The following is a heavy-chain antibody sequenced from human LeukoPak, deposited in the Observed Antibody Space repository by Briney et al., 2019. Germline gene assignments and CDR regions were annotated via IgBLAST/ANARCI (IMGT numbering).Heavy chain of an antibody. J-gene: IGHJ5*02. Sequence: SQTLSLTCTVSGGSISSRSYYWSWIRQPAGKGLEWIGRIYTSGSANYNPSLKSRVTISLDTSKNQFSLRLSSVTAADTAVYYCARAVRSSESNWFDPWGQGTLATVSS. CDR2: IYTSGSA. V-gene: IGHV4-61*02. CDR3: ARAVRSSESNWFDP. D-gene: IGHD1-26*01. CDR1: GGSISSRSYY.